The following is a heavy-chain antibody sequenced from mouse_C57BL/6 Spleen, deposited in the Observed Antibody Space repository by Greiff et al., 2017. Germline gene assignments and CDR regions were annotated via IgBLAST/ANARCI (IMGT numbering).Heavy chain of an antibody. CDR1: GYAFSSSW. Sequence: QVQLQQSGPELVKPGASVKISCKASGYAFSSSWMNWVKQRPGKGLEWIGRIYPGDGDTNYNGKFKGKATLTADKSSSTAYMQLSSLTSEDSAVYFCARYYDYGTGYYFDYWGQGTTLTVSS. CDR2: IYPGDGDT. CDR3: ARYYDYGTGYYFDY. D-gene: IGHD2-4*01. V-gene: IGHV1-82*01. J-gene: IGHJ2*01.